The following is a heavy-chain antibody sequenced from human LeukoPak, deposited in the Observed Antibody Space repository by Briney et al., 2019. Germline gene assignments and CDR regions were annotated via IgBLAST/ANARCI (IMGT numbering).Heavy chain of an antibody. Sequence: ASVKVSCKASGYTFTSYDINWVRQATGQGLEWMGWMNPNSGNTGYAQKFQGRVTITRNTSISTAYMELSSLRSDDTAVYYCARVVVAVAGTDDYWGQGTLVTVSS. V-gene: IGHV1-8*03. CDR1: GYTFTSYD. D-gene: IGHD6-19*01. J-gene: IGHJ4*02. CDR2: MNPNSGNT. CDR3: ARVVVAVAGTDDY.